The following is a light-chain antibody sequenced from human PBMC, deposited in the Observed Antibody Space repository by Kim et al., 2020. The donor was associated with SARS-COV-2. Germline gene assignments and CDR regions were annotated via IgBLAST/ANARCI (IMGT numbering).Light chain of an antibody. V-gene: IGLV1-44*01. CDR1: ISNIGTNT. Sequence: QSVLTQPPSASGTPGQRVTISCSGSISNIGTNTVNWYQQLPRTAPKLLIYSNNQRPSGVPYRFSGSKSGTSASLAISGLQSDDEADYYCAAWDDSRTVLFGGGTQLTVL. CDR2: SNN. J-gene: IGLJ2*01. CDR3: AAWDDSRTVL.